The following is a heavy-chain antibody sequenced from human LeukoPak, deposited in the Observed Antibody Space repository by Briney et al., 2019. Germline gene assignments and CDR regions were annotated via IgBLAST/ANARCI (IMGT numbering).Heavy chain of an antibody. CDR2: INHSGST. J-gene: IGHJ3*02. D-gene: IGHD2-2*01. CDR3: ARGWGGRPRSFGTSCCDAFDI. Sequence: SETLSLTCAVYGGSFSGYYWSWIRQPPGKGLEWIGEINHSGSTNYNPSLKSRVTISVDTSKNQFSLKLSSVTAADTAVYYCARGWGGRPRSFGTSCCDAFDIWGQGTMVTVSS. CDR1: GGSFSGYY. V-gene: IGHV4-34*01.